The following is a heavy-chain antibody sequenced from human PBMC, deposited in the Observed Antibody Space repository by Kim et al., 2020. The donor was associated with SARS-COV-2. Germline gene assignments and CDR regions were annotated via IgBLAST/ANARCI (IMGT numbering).Heavy chain of an antibody. J-gene: IGHJ5*01. CDR3: ARDHPSEGVPLLDS. D-gene: IGHD3-10*01. CDR2: VGRSAART. CDR1: GFTFNSYA. Sequence: GGSLRLSCETSGFTFNSYAMSWVRQAPGKGPEWIAYVGRSAARTYYAASVKGRFIISRDSATNSIHLQMDSLRTEDTALYYCARDHPSEGVPLLDSWGHGVLVSVSS. V-gene: IGHV3-48*03.